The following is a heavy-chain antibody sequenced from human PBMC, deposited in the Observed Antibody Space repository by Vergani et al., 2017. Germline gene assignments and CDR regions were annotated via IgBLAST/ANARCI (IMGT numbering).Heavy chain of an antibody. D-gene: IGHD3-9*01. CDR1: GFTFSSYA. CDR3: AKPPNDIWSRYYKVPYDYFMDV. CDR2: ISGSGGST. Sequence: EVQLLESGGGLVQPGGSLGLSCAASGFTFSSYAMSWVRQAPGKGLEWVSAISGSGGSTYYADSVKGRFTISRDNSKNTLYLQMNSLRAEDTAVYYCAKPPNDIWSRYYKVPYDYFMDVWGKGSTVAVSS. J-gene: IGHJ6*03. V-gene: IGHV3-23*01.